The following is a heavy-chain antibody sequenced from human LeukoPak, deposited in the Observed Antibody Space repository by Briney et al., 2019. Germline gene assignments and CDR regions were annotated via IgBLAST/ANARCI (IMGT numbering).Heavy chain of an antibody. Sequence: SVKVSCKASGGTFSSYAISWVRQAPGQGLEWMGGIIPIFGTANYAQKFQGRVTITADESTSTAYMELSSLRSEDTAVYYCARGGHGSGSYYNPLGVWGQGTTVTVSS. CDR1: GGTFSSYA. D-gene: IGHD3-10*01. CDR2: IIPIFGTA. CDR3: ARGGHGSGSYYNPLGV. J-gene: IGHJ6*02. V-gene: IGHV1-69*13.